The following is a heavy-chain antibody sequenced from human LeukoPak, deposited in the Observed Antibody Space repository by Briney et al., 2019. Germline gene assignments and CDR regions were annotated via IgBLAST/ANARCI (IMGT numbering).Heavy chain of an antibody. J-gene: IGHJ4*02. CDR1: GGSISSYY. CDR3: ARGSYPGWYNGEFDY. CDR2: IYHSGST. Sequence: SETLSLTCTVSGGSISSYYWSWIRQPAGKGLEWIGSIYHSGSTYYNPSLKSRVTISVDTSKNQFSLKLSSVTAADTAVYYCARGSYPGWYNGEFDYWGQGALVIVSS. D-gene: IGHD6-19*01. V-gene: IGHV4-4*07.